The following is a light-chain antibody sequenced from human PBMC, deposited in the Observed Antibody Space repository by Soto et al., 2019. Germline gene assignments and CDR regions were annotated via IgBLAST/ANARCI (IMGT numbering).Light chain of an antibody. V-gene: IGKV3-20*01. CDR1: QSVSNNY. CDR2: VVS. J-gene: IGKJ2*02. Sequence: EIVLTHSPGTLSLSPGEIATLSCRSIQSVSNNYLAWYQQKPGQAPRLLISVVSSRATGIPDRFSGSGSGTDFTLTITRLEPEDFEVYYCQQYSSSLCTFGQGTKVDIK. CDR3: QQYSSSLCT.